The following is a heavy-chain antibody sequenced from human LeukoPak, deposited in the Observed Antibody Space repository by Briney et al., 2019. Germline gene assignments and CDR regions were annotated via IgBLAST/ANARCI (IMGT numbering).Heavy chain of an antibody. CDR2: IYYSGST. V-gene: IGHV4-31*03. Sequence: SETLSLTCTVSGGSISSGGYYWSWIRQHPGKGLEWIGYIYYSGSTNYNPSLKSRVTISVDTSKNQFSLKLSSVTAADTAVYYCASQKGYCSSTSCYTRRAYYYYMDVWGKGTTVTVSS. CDR3: ASQKGYCSSTSCYTRRAYYYYMDV. CDR1: GGSISSGGYY. J-gene: IGHJ6*03. D-gene: IGHD2-2*02.